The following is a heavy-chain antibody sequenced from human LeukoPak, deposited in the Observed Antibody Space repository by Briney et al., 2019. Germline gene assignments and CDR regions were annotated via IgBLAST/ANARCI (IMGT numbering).Heavy chain of an antibody. CDR2: IYYSGST. CDR1: GGSISSSSYY. D-gene: IGHD6-6*01. J-gene: IGHJ6*02. Sequence: SETLSLTCTVSGGSISSSSYYWGWIRQPPGKGLEWIGSIYYSGSTYYNPSLKSRVTISVDTSKNQFSLKLSSVTAADTAVYYCARLSGIAARPHYYGMDVWGQGTTVTVSS. CDR3: ARLSGIAARPHYYGMDV. V-gene: IGHV4-39*07.